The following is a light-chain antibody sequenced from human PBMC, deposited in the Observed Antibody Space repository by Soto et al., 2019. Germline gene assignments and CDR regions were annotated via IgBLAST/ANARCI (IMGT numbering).Light chain of an antibody. J-gene: IGKJ1*01. CDR2: KAS. CDR1: QSISSW. V-gene: IGKV1-5*03. CDR3: QQGAT. Sequence: DIQMTQSPSTLSASVGDRVTITCRASQSISSWLAWYQQKPGKAPKLLIYKASSLESGVPSRFSGSGSGTEFTLTISSLQPDDFATYYCQQGATFGQGTKVDIK.